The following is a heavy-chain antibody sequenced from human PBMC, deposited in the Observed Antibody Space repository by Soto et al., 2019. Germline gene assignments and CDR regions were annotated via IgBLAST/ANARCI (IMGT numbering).Heavy chain of an antibody. CDR1: GLSISSTTYY. Sequence: SETLSLTCSFSGLSISSTTYYLGWIRPPPGKGLEWIGSIHYTGSTYYSPSLKSRVTISVDTSKNQFSLNVTTVTATDTAVYYCARTWSTTYYYYGMEVWGQGTTVTVSS. CDR2: IHYTGST. CDR3: ARTWSTTYYYYGMEV. J-gene: IGHJ6*02. V-gene: IGHV4-39*01. D-gene: IGHD1-1*01.